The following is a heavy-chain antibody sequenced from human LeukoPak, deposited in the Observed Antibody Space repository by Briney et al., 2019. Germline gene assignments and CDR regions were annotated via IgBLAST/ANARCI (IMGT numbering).Heavy chain of an antibody. CDR2: IYYSGST. V-gene: IGHV4-30-4*08. CDR1: GASLNDYY. D-gene: IGHD1-26*01. CDR3: ARAAPGNYYYGMDV. J-gene: IGHJ6*02. Sequence: SETLSLTCTVSGASLNDYYWSWIRQPPGKGLEWIGYIYYSGSTYYNPSLKSRVTISVDTSKNQFSLKLSSVTAADTAVYYCARAAPGNYYYGMDVWGQGTTVTVSS.